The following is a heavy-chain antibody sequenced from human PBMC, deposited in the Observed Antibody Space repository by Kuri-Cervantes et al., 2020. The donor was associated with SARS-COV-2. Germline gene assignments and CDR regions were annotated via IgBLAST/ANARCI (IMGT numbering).Heavy chain of an antibody. D-gene: IGHD3-3*01. V-gene: IGHV3-7*01. J-gene: IGHJ3*02. CDR2: IKQDGSEK. Sequence: GGSQRLSCAASGFTFSSYWMSWVRQAPGKGLEWVANIKQDGSEKYYVDSVNGRFNISRDNSKNTLYLQMNSLRAEDTAVYYCAIGRYYDFWSGYYTDAFDIWGQGTMVTVSS. CDR1: GFTFSSYW. CDR3: AIGRYYDFWSGYYTDAFDI.